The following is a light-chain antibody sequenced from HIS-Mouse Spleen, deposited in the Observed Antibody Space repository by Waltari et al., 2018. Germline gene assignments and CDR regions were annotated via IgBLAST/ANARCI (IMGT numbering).Light chain of an antibody. CDR2: EGS. CDR3: CSYAGSSTWV. J-gene: IGLJ3*02. V-gene: IGLV2-23*01. CDR1: SSDAGSYNL. Sequence: QSALTQPASVSGSPGQSITISCTGTSSDAGSYNLVSWYQQPPGKAPKLMIYEGSQRPSGVSNRFSGSKSGNTASLTISGLQAEDEADYYCCSYAGSSTWVFGGGTKLTVL.